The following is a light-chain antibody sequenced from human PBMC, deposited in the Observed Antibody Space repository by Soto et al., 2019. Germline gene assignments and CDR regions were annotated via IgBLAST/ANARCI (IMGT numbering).Light chain of an antibody. CDR1: SSDVGGYDY. Sequence: QSVLTQPASVSGSPGQSITISCTGTSSDVGGYDYLSWFQQHPGEAPKLMIYEVSNRPSGVSHRFSGSKSGNTASLTISGLQAEDEADYYCSSYTTSRTWVFGGGTKLTV. CDR3: SSYTTSRTWV. V-gene: IGLV2-14*01. J-gene: IGLJ3*02. CDR2: EVS.